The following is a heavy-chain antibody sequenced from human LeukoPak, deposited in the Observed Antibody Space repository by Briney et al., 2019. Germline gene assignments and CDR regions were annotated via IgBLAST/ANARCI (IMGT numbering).Heavy chain of an antibody. D-gene: IGHD6-19*01. V-gene: IGHV4-4*07. J-gene: IGHJ3*02. CDR2: IYPGESIYASENT. Sequence: SETLSLTCSVSGVSISAYYWSWIRPPAGKGLEWIGRIYPGESIYASENTNYNPSLKSRVSMSGDTSKNQVSLKLRSVTAADTAVYYCASSSGWYHGAFDIWGQGTMVTVSS. CDR3: ASSSGWYHGAFDI. CDR1: GVSISAYY.